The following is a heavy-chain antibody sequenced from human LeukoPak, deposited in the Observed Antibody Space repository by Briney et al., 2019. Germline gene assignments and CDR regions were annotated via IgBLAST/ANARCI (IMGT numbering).Heavy chain of an antibody. CDR1: GFTFGKYW. V-gene: IGHV3-7*01. D-gene: IGHD5-12*01. J-gene: IGHJ4*02. Sequence: GGSLRLSCVASGFTFGKYWMSWVRQAPGKGLEWVANIKLDGSEKNYVDSVKGRFTISRDNSKNTLYLQMNSLRAEDTAVYYCARDMGSGYSDYWGPGTLVTVSS. CDR2: IKLDGSEK. CDR3: ARDMGSGYSDY.